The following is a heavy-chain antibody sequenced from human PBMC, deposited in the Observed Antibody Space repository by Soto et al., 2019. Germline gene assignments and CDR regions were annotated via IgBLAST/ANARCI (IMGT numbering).Heavy chain of an antibody. J-gene: IGHJ4*02. V-gene: IGHV3-11*05. Sequence: QVQLVESGGGLVKPGGSLRLSCAASGFTFSDYYMSWLRQAPGKGLEWVSYISSSSSYTNYADSVKGRFTISRDNAKNSLYLQMNSLRADDTAVYYCAREALLVDSAMAPFDYWGQGTLVTVSS. CDR2: ISSSSSYT. CDR3: AREALLVDSAMAPFDY. D-gene: IGHD5-18*01. CDR1: GFTFSDYY.